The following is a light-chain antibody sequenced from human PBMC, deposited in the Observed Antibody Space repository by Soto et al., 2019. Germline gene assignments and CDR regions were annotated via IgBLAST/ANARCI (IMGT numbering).Light chain of an antibody. V-gene: IGKV3-11*01. CDR1: QSVSSY. CDR2: DAS. CDR3: XXRSNWPPYT. Sequence: EIVLTQSPATLSLSPGERATLSCRASQSVSSYLAWYQQKPGQAPRLLIYDASNRATGIPARFSGSGSGTDXXXXXXXXXPEDFAVYYXXXRSNWPPYTFGQGTKLEIK. J-gene: IGKJ2*01.